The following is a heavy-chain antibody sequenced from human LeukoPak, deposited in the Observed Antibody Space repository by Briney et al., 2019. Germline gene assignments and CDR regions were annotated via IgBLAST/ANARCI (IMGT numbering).Heavy chain of an antibody. D-gene: IGHD4-17*01. J-gene: IGHJ4*02. CDR1: GGSISSSSYY. CDR2: IYYSGST. CDR3: ASPTVTTYLIDY. V-gene: IGHV4-39*01. Sequence: SETLSLTCTVSGGSISSSSYYWGWILQPPGKGLEWIGSIYYSGSTYYNPSLKSRVTISVDTSKNQFSLKLSSVTAADTAVYYCASPTVTTYLIDYWGQGTLVTVSS.